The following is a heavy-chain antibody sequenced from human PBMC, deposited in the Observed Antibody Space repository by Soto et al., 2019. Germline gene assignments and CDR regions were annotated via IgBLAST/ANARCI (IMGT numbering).Heavy chain of an antibody. Sequence: PGGSLRLSCAASGFTFSSYVMHWVRQAPGKGLEWVANIKQDGSEKYYVDSVKGRFTISRDNAKNSLYLQMNSLRAEDTAVYYCARDHSGYDYYYYYYMDVWGKGTTVTVSS. CDR2: IKQDGSEK. J-gene: IGHJ6*03. CDR3: ARDHSGYDYYYYYYMDV. CDR1: GFTFSSYV. V-gene: IGHV3-7*01. D-gene: IGHD5-12*01.